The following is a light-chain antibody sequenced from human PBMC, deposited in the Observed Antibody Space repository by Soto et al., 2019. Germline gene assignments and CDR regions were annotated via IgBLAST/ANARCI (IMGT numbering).Light chain of an antibody. V-gene: IGLV2-14*01. Sequence: QSALTQPASVSGSPGQSITISCTGTISDVGGYNYVSWYQQHPGKAPKLMIYEVSNRPSGVSNRFSGSKSGNTASLTISGLQAEDEADYSCSSYTISRTTYVFGTGTKLTVL. CDR1: ISDVGGYNY. J-gene: IGLJ1*01. CDR3: SSYTISRTTYV. CDR2: EVS.